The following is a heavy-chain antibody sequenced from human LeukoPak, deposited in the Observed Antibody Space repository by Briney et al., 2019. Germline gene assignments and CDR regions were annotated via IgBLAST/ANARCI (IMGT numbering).Heavy chain of an antibody. D-gene: IGHD1-1*01. CDR3: AKGSRTGQFPMDV. J-gene: IGHJ6*02. CDR1: GFTASTYG. V-gene: IGHV3-23*01. CDR2: IVGGAGYT. Sequence: GGSLRLSCVASGFTASTYGVSWVRQAPGKGLQWFSAIVGGAGYTFYADSVKGRFTISRDNSWNSLYLQMNSLRDDDTAVYYCAKGSRTGQFPMDVWGQGTTVTVSS.